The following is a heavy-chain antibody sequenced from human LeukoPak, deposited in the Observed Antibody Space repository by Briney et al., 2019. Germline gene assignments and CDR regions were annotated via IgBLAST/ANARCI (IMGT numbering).Heavy chain of an antibody. J-gene: IGHJ4*02. Sequence: SQTLSLTCTVSGGSISSGGYYWSWIRQHPGKGLEWIGYIYYSGSTYYNPSLKSRVTISVDTSKNQFSLKLSSVTAADTAVYYCARSQKLDPYFDYWGQGTLVTVSS. D-gene: IGHD3-9*01. CDR3: ARSQKLDPYFDY. CDR1: GGSISSGGYY. CDR2: IYYSGST. V-gene: IGHV4-31*03.